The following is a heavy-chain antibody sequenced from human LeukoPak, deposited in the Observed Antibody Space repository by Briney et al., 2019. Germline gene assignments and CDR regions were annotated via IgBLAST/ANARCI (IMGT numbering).Heavy chain of an antibody. D-gene: IGHD6-13*01. CDR3: AREYLYSSSWYPSSYYYYGMDV. V-gene: IGHV3-30*03. CDR2: ISYDGSNK. Sequence: PGGSLRLSCAASGFTFSSYGMHWVRQAPGKGLEWVAVISYDGSNKYYADSVKGRFTISRDNSKNTLYLQMNSLRAEDTAVYYCAREYLYSSSWYPSSYYYYGMDVWGQGTTVTVSS. CDR1: GFTFSSYG. J-gene: IGHJ6*02.